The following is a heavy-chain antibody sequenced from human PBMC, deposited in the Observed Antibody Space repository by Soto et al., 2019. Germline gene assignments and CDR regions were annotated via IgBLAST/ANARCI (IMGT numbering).Heavy chain of an antibody. D-gene: IGHD3-3*01. Sequence: SETLSLTCVVSDGSISTDDWWTGVRQPPGKGLEWIGKMFHSVGADYSPSLKSRVTISADSSKNHFSLRLTAVTAADTAVYYCATGNVDSMIEYWGQGTQVTVSS. CDR1: DGSISTDDW. CDR3: ATGNVDSMIEY. J-gene: IGHJ4*02. CDR2: MFHSVGA. V-gene: IGHV4-4*02.